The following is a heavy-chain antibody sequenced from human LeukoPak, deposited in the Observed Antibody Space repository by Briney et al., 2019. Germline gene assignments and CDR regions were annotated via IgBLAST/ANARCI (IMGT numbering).Heavy chain of an antibody. Sequence: GGSLRLSCAASGFTVSSNYMSWVRQAPGKGLEWVSVIYSGGSTYYADSVKGRFTISRDNSKNTLYLQMNSLRAEDTAVYYCASSRSGSYYIYFDYCGQGTLVTVSS. V-gene: IGHV3-53*01. J-gene: IGHJ4*02. CDR1: GFTVSSNY. CDR2: IYSGGST. CDR3: ASSRSGSYYIYFDY. D-gene: IGHD3-10*01.